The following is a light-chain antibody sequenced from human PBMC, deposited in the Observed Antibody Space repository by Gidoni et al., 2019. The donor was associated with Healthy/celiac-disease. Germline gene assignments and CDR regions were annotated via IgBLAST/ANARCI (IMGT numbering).Light chain of an antibody. J-gene: IGKJ2*01. V-gene: IGKV3-15*01. CDR1: QSVSSN. Sequence: EIVMTQSPATLSVSPGERATLSCRASQSVSSNLAWYQQKPGQAPRLLIYGASTRATGIPARFSGSGSGTEFTLTISSLQSEYFAVYYCQQYNNWPKTFXQXTKLEIK. CDR3: QQYNNWPKT. CDR2: GAS.